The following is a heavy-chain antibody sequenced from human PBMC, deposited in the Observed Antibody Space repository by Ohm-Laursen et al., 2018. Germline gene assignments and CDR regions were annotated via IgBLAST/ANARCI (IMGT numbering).Heavy chain of an antibody. CDR1: GFTFTSSA. CDR3: AAGHYDILTGTYYYYGMDV. V-gene: IGHV1-58*01. D-gene: IGHD3-9*01. J-gene: IGHJ6*02. CDR2: IVVGSGNT. Sequence: GSSVKVSCKASGFTFTSSAVQWVRQARGQRLEWIGWIVVGSGNTNYAQKFKERVTITRDMSTSTAYMELSSLRSEDTAVYYCAAGHYDILTGTYYYYGMDVWGQGTTVTVSS.